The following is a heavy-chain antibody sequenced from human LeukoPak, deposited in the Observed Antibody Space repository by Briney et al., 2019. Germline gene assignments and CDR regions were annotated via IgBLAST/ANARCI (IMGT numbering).Heavy chain of an antibody. D-gene: IGHD3-22*01. CDR2: IYTSGST. CDR1: GGSISSGSYY. Sequence: PSETLSLTCTVSGGSISSGSYYWSWIRQPAGKGLEWIGRIYTSGSTYYNPSLKSRVTMSVDTSKNQFSLKLSSVTAADTAVYYCARDAYYYDNSGYYQLDYWGRGTLVTVSS. J-gene: IGHJ4*02. CDR3: ARDAYYYDNSGYYQLDY. V-gene: IGHV4-61*02.